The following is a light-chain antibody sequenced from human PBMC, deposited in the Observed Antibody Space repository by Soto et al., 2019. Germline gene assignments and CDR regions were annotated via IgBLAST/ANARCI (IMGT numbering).Light chain of an antibody. J-gene: IGKJ3*01. V-gene: IGKV3-20*01. CDR3: QQYGSSPPAFT. CDR1: QSVSSSY. Sequence: EIVLTQSPGTLSLSPGERATLSCRASQSVSSSYLAWYQQKPGQAPRLLIYGASSRATGIPDRFSGSVSGTDFTLTISRLEHEEFAVYYCQQYGSSPPAFTFGPGTKVDIK. CDR2: GAS.